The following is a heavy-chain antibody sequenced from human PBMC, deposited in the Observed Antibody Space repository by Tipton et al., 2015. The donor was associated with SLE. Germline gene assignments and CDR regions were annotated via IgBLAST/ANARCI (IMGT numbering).Heavy chain of an antibody. CDR1: GGSISSGGYY. CDR2: IYFTGGT. CDR3: ARIDGAYDQFYLDY. Sequence: TLSLTCTVSGGSISSGGYYWSWIRQAPGKGLEWIGYIYFTGGTRYNPSLESRVTMSVDTSKNQFSLKLNSVTAADTAVYYCARIDGAYDQFYLDYWGQGSLVTVSS. J-gene: IGHJ4*02. V-gene: IGHV4-61*08. D-gene: IGHD4-17*01.